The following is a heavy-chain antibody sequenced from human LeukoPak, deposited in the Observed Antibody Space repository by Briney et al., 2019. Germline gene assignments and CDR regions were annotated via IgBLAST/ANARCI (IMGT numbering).Heavy chain of an antibody. Sequence: PSETLSLTCTVSGGSISSGNYYWNWIRQPAGKGLEWIGRIYTSGSINYNPSLKSRVTISVDTSKNQFSLKLNSVTAADTAVYYCARDSRMPNGYNHYFDYWGQGTLVTVSS. CDR1: GGSISSGNYY. D-gene: IGHD5-24*01. CDR2: IYTSGSI. V-gene: IGHV4-61*02. J-gene: IGHJ4*02. CDR3: ARDSRMPNGYNHYFDY.